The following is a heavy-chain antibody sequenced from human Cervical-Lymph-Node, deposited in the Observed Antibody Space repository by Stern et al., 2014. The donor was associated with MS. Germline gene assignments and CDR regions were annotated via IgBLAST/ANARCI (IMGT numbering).Heavy chain of an antibody. Sequence: QVQLQESGPGLVKPSGTLSLTCAVSGGSVSSTNWWSWVRQSPGKGLEWIGNIYHSGADNYGPSLRSRVSISLDNSRNRLSLHLTSVAAADTAVYYCARERQQYCNSEGCSYWYFDLWGRGTLVTVSS. J-gene: IGHJ2*01. D-gene: IGHD2/OR15-2a*01. CDR3: ARERQQYCNSEGCSYWYFDL. CDR2: IYHSGAD. V-gene: IGHV4-4*02. CDR1: GGSVSSTNW.